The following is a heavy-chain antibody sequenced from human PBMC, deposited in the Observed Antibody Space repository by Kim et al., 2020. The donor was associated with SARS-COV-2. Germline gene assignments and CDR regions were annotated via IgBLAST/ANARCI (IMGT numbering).Heavy chain of an antibody. V-gene: IGHV3-30*07. D-gene: IGHD3-10*01. Sequence: APVKGRFTISRDNSKNTLYLQMNSLRAEDTAVYYCARDLEYYYGSGSYHYWGQGTLVTVSS. CDR3: ARDLEYYYGSGSYHY. J-gene: IGHJ4*02.